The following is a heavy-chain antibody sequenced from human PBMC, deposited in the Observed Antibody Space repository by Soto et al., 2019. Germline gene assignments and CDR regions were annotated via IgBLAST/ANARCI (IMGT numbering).Heavy chain of an antibody. D-gene: IGHD3-10*02. CDR3: ARDHECSGSYYNVYWFDP. CDR1: GYTFTSYA. CDR2: INAGNGNT. Sequence: QVQLVQSGAEVKQPGASVKVSCKASGYTFTSYAMHWVRQAPGQRLEWMGWINAGNGNTKYSQKFQGRVTITRDTSASTAYMELSSLRSEDTAVYYCARDHECSGSYYNVYWFDPCGQGPLVTVSS. V-gene: IGHV1-3*01. J-gene: IGHJ5*02.